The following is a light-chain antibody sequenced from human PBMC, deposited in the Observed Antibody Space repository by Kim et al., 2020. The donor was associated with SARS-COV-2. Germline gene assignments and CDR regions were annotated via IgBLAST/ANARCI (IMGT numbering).Light chain of an antibody. CDR1: ALPNQY. V-gene: IGLV3-25*03. CDR3: QASDSSDTLWV. CDR2: EDT. Sequence: SYELTQPPSVSVSPGQTARITCSGDALPNQYAYWLQQKPGQAPVLVIYEDTERPSGIPERFSGSTSGTTVTLTISGGQAEDEADDYCQASDSSDTLWVFG. J-gene: IGLJ3*02.